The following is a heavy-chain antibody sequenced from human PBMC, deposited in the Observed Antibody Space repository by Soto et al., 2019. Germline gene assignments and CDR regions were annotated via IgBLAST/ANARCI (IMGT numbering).Heavy chain of an antibody. V-gene: IGHV3-30*18. J-gene: IGHJ6*02. D-gene: IGHD6-13*01. CDR1: GFTFSSYG. CDR2: ISYDGSNK. CDR3: AKDRSSSWYWVHYYYGMDV. Sequence: GGSLRLSCAASGFTFSSYGMHWVRQAPGKGLEWVAVISYDGSNKYYADSVKGRLTISRDNSKNTLYLQMNSLRAEDTAVYYCAKDRSSSWYWVHYYYGMDVWGQGTTVTVSS.